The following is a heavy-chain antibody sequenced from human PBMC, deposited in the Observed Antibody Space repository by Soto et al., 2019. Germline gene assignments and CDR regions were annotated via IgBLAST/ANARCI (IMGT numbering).Heavy chain of an antibody. CDR3: ASGIQLWLRRINNGYSG. V-gene: IGHV1-69*12. CDR2: IIPMFGTA. D-gene: IGHD5-18*01. Sequence: QVQLVQSGAEVKKPESSVKVSCKAPGGTFSTYAISWVRQAPGQGLGWMGGIIPMFGTANYAQRFQDRVTITADESTNTVYMELSSLRSEDTAVYCCASGIQLWLRRINNGYSGWGQGTLVTVSS. J-gene: IGHJ4*02. CDR1: GGTFSTYA.